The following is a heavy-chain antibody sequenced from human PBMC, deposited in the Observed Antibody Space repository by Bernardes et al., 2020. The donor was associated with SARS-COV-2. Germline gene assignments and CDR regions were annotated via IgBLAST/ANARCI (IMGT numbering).Heavy chain of an antibody. CDR3: ARWEYSGYALWNEAMDV. Sequence: GGSLRLSCAASGFTFDDYGMSWVRQAPGKGLEWVSGINWNGGSTGYADSVKGRFTISRDNAKNSLYLQMNSLRAEDTALYHCARWEYSGYALWNEAMDVWGQGTTVTVSS. CDR1: GFTFDDYG. J-gene: IGHJ6*02. CDR2: INWNGGST. D-gene: IGHD5-12*01. V-gene: IGHV3-20*01.